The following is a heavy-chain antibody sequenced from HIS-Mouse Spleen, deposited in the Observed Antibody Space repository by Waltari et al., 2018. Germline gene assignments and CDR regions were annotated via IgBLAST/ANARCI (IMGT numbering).Heavy chain of an antibody. CDR2: IYYSGST. D-gene: IGHD6-13*01. J-gene: IGHJ2*01. CDR1: GGSLRSSSYY. CDR3: AREIPYSSSWYDWYFDL. V-gene: IGHV4-39*07. Sequence: QLQLQESGPGLVTPSATLSLTCTVPGGSLRSSSYYWGWISQPPGKGLEWIGSIYYSGSTYYNPSLKSRVTISVDTSKNQFSLKLSSVTAADTAVYYCAREIPYSSSWYDWYFDLWGRGTLVTVSS.